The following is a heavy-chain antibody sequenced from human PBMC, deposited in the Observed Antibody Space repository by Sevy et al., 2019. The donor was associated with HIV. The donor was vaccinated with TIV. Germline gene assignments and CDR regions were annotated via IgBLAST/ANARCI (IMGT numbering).Heavy chain of an antibody. CDR1: GFTVSSNY. CDR2: IYSGGST. CDR3: ARDLTMVRGIDHYYYYYGMDV. J-gene: IGHJ6*02. V-gene: IGHV3-53*01. D-gene: IGHD3-10*01. Sequence: GGSLRLSCAASGFTVSSNYMSWVRQAPGKGLEWVSVIYSGGSTYYADSVKGRFTISRDNSKNTQYLQMNSLRAEDTAVYYCARDLTMVRGIDHYYYYYGMDVWGQGTTVTVSS.